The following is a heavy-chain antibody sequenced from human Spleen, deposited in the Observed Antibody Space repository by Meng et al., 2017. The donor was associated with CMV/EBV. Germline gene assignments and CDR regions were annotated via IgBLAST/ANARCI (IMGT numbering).Heavy chain of an antibody. CDR3: ARGGSVEYQLLTFSRFDP. CDR1: CGSFIGYY. J-gene: IGHJ5*02. Sequence: PSESLATPCTVFCGSFIGYYWRWLRQPPGKGLEWIGEINHSESTNYNPSLKSRVTISVDTSKNQFSLKLSSVTAADTAVYYCARGGSVEYQLLTFSRFDPWGQGTLVTVSS. D-gene: IGHD2-2*01. CDR2: INHSEST. V-gene: IGHV4-34*01.